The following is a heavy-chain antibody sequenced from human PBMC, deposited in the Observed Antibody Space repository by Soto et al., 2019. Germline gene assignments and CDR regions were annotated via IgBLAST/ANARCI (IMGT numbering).Heavy chain of an antibody. CDR2: VSGSGVVT. J-gene: IGHJ4*02. CDR3: ATRTWIQLWRFEY. D-gene: IGHD5-18*01. Sequence: GGSLRLSCAASGFTFSAYAMSWVRQVPGKGLEWVSAVSGSGVVTYYADSVKGRFTISRDNSKNTLYLQMDSLRAEDTAIYYCATRTWIQLWRFEYWGQGTLVTVSS. V-gene: IGHV3-23*01. CDR1: GFTFSAYA.